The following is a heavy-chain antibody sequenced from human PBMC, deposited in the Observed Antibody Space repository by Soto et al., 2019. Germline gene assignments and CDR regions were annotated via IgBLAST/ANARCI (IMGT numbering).Heavy chain of an antibody. CDR3: AKDNGDYVSDY. CDR1: GFTFSSYA. CDR2: ISGSGGST. D-gene: IGHD4-17*01. V-gene: IGHV3-23*01. Sequence: SLRLSCAASGFTFSSYAMCWVRQAPVKGLELVSAISGSGGSTYYADSVKGRFTISRDNSKNTLYLQMNSLRAEDTAVYYCAKDNGDYVSDYWGQGTLVTVSS. J-gene: IGHJ4*02.